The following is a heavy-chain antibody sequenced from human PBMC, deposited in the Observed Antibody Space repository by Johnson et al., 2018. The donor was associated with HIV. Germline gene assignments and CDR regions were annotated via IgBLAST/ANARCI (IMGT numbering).Heavy chain of an antibody. CDR2: IRYDGSNK. CDR3: AAITLDAFDI. V-gene: IGHV3-30*02. D-gene: IGHD5-12*01. CDR1: GFTFSSYG. Sequence: QVQLVESGGGLVQPVGSLRLSCTASGFTFSSYGMHWVRQAPGKGLEWVAFIRYDGSNKYYADSGQGRFTSSRDNSKNTLYLQMNSLRAEVTAVYYCAAITLDAFDIWGQGTMVTVSS. J-gene: IGHJ3*02.